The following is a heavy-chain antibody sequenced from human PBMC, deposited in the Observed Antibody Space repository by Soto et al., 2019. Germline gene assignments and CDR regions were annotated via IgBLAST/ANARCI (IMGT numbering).Heavy chain of an antibody. CDR3: ARRGEMATIGNYYYYGMDV. V-gene: IGHV5-51*01. CDR1: GYSFTSYW. CDR2: IYPGDSDT. D-gene: IGHD1-1*01. Sequence: GESLKISCKGSGYSFTSYWIGWVRQMPGKGLEWMGIIYPGDSDTRYSPSFQGQVTISADKSISTAYLQWSSLKASDTAMYYCARRGEMATIGNYYYYGMDVWGQGTTVTV. J-gene: IGHJ6*02.